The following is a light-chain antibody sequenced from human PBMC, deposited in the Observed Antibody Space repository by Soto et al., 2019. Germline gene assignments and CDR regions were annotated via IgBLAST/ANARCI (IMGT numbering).Light chain of an antibody. CDR1: QNVSRSL. Sequence: EIVLTQSPGTLSLSPGERATLSCRASQNVSRSLLAWYQQKPGQAPRPLISGASSRASGIPVRFSGSGSGTDFTLTISRLEPEDFAVYYCQSYADSLFTFGPGTKVDIK. CDR2: GAS. V-gene: IGKV3-20*01. J-gene: IGKJ3*01. CDR3: QSYADSLFT.